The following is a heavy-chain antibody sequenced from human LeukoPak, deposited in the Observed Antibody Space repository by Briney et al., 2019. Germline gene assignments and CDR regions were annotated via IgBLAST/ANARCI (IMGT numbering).Heavy chain of an antibody. D-gene: IGHD3-9*01. CDR1: GYTFTGNY. CDR2: INPNSGGT. J-gene: IGHJ5*02. CDR3: ARGDDVLTGNRDWFDP. V-gene: IGHV1-2*02. Sequence: ASVKVSCKASGYTFTGNYLNWVRQAPGQGLEWMGWINPNSGGTNYAQKFQGRVSLARDTSIRTAYMEMSRLRSDDTAVYYCARGDDVLTGNRDWFDPWGQGTLVTVFS.